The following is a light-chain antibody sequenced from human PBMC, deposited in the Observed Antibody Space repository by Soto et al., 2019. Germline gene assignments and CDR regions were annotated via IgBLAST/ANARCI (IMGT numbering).Light chain of an antibody. CDR2: DAS. CDR1: QAISSA. V-gene: IGKV1D-13*01. Sequence: ANQLTESPSSLSASVEDRVTITFRASQAISSALAWYQQKPGKPPKLLIYDASTLQGGVPSRFSGTASGTDFTLTINSLQPEDFATYYCQQFNNWPVTFGPGTKVDIK. CDR3: QQFNNWPVT. J-gene: IGKJ3*01.